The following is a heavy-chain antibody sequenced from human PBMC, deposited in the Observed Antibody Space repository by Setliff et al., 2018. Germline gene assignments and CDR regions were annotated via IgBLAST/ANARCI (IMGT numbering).Heavy chain of an antibody. CDR1: GYTFARHW. D-gene: IGHD6-19*01. CDR2: IYPGDSET. CDR3: ARRTGFAVAGFDY. V-gene: IGHV5-51*07. J-gene: IGHJ4*01. Sequence: GESLKISCQGSGYTFARHWIAWVHQVPGKGLEWMAIIYPGDSETGYNPSFQGQVTISADKSINTAYLQWSSLKASDTAIYFCARRTGFAVAGFDYWGRGTLVTVSS.